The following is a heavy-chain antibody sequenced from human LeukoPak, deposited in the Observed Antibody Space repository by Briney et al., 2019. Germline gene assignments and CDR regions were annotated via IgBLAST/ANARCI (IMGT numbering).Heavy chain of an antibody. V-gene: IGHV4-34*01. D-gene: IGHD3-9*01. CDR1: GGSFSGYY. CDR3: ARATRGDISPPFDS. J-gene: IGHJ4*02. Sequence: SETLSLTCAVYGGSFSGYYWSWIRQPPGKGLEWIGEINHSGSTNYNPSLKSRVTISVDTSKNQFSLKLSSVTAADTAVYYCARATRGDISPPFDSWGQGTLVTVSS. CDR2: INHSGST.